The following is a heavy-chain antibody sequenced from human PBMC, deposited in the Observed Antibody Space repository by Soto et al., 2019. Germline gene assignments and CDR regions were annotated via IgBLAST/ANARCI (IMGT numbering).Heavy chain of an antibody. D-gene: IGHD2-15*01. CDR2: ISSSSSYT. J-gene: IGHJ6*02. CDR3: GQDFDPYCSGGSCYLFGMDV. V-gene: IGHV3-11*06. CDR1: GFTFSDYY. Sequence: VQLVESGGGLVKPGGSLRLSCAASGFTFSDYYMSWIRQAPGKGLEWVSYISSSSSYTNYADSVKGRFTISRDNAKNTLHLQINSLRAEDTAVYYCGQDFDPYCSGGSCYLFGMDVCGQGTTVTVSS.